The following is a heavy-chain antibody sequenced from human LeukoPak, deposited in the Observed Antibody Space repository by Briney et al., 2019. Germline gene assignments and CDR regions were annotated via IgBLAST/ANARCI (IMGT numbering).Heavy chain of an antibody. J-gene: IGHJ4*02. D-gene: IGHD5-18*01. CDR3: AMGGGYSYALFDY. CDR1: GGTFSSYA. Sequence: GASVKVSCKASGGTFSSYAISWVRQAPGQGLEWMGGIIPIFGTANYAQNFQGRVTITADKSPSTAYMELSSLRSEDTAVYYCAMGGGYSYALFDYWGQGTLVTVSS. CDR2: IIPIFGTA. V-gene: IGHV1-69*06.